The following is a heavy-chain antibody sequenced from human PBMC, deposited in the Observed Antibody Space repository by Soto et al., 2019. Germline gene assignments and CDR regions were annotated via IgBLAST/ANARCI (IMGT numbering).Heavy chain of an antibody. J-gene: IGHJ4*02. V-gene: IGHV3-48*01. Sequence: EVQLVESGGGSVQPGGSLRLSCAASGFTFSDYNMNWVRQAPGQGLEWVSYISSRHTIYYADSVKGRFTISRDNAKHSLYLQLNGLRAEDTAVYYWARIASYGDISFGFWGQGMLVTVSS. D-gene: IGHD4-17*01. CDR3: ARIASYGDISFGF. CDR1: GFTFSDYN. CDR2: ISSRHTI.